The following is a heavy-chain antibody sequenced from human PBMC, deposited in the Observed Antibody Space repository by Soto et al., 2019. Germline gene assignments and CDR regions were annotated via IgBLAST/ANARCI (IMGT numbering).Heavy chain of an antibody. CDR1: GWSFSGYY. V-gene: IGHV4-34*01. D-gene: IGHD2-15*01. Sequence: XETLSLTCAVDGWSFSGYYWSWIRQPPGKGLDWIGEINHSGSTNYNPSLKSRVTISVDTSKNQFSLKLSSVTAADTAVYYCARAIYCSGGSCYSKYYYYYGMDVWGQGTTVTVSS. CDR3: ARAIYCSGGSCYSKYYYYYGMDV. CDR2: INHSGST. J-gene: IGHJ6*02.